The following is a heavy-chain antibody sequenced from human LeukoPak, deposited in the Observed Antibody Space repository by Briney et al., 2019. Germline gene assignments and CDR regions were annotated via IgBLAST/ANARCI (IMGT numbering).Heavy chain of an antibody. D-gene: IGHD6-13*01. CDR3: ARDHSSSWYGRGAFDI. CDR2: INPNSGGT. J-gene: IGHJ3*02. CDR1: GYTFTGYY. V-gene: IGHV1-2*02. Sequence: GASVKVSCKASGYTFTGYYMHWVGQAPGQGLEWMGWINPNSGGTNYAQKFQGRVTMTRDTSISTAYMELSRLRSDDTAVYYCARDHSSSWYGRGAFDIWGQGTMVTVSS.